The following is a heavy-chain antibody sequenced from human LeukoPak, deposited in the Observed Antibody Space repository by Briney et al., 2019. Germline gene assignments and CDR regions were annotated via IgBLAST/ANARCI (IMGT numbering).Heavy chain of an antibody. V-gene: IGHV4-34*01. Sequence: SETLSLTCAVYGGPFSDYYWSWIRQPPGKGLEWIGEINHSGSTSYNPSLKSRVTISIDTSKNQFSLKLSSVTAADTAVYYCARQLRDRLGRFDYWGQGTLVTVPS. D-gene: IGHD1-26*01. CDR3: ARQLRDRLGRFDY. CDR2: INHSGST. CDR1: GGPFSDYY. J-gene: IGHJ4*02.